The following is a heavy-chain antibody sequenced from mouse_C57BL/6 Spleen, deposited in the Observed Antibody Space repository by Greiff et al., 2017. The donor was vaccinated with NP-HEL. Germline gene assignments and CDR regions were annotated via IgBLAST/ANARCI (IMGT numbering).Heavy chain of an antibody. D-gene: IGHD3-2*02. CDR2: IRNKANGYTT. CDR1: GFTFTAYY. CDR3: ARYIPYPNQATGAMDY. V-gene: IGHV7-3*01. Sequence: EVKLMESGGGLVQPGGSLSLSCAASGFTFTAYYMSWVRQPPGKALEWLGFIRNKANGYTTEYSASVKGRFTISRDNSQSILYLQMNALRAEDSATYYCARYIPYPNQATGAMDYWGQGTSVTVSS. J-gene: IGHJ4*01.